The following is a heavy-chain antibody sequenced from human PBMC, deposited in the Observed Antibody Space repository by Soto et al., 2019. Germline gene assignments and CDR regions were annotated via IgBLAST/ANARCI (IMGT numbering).Heavy chain of an antibody. J-gene: IGHJ4*02. CDR3: GRESHATTFPFLDY. V-gene: IGHV1-45*02. Sequence: SVKVSCKASGHTVTYCSFHWLQQAPGQGLERMKGITPFNGTPNYAKKFQGRVTITRHKSLSTAYMELSSLRSEDTAVYYCGRESHATTFPFLDYWGQGTLVTVSS. D-gene: IGHD4-17*01. CDR2: ITPFNGTP. CDR1: GHTVTYCS.